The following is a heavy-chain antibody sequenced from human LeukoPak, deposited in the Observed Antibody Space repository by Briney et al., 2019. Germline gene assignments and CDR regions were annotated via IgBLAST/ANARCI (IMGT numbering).Heavy chain of an antibody. CDR2: IFYSGRT. Sequence: SETLSLTCTVSGGSISSSTYYWGWIRQPPGKGLEWIGSIFYSGRTYYNPSLKSRVTMSVDTSKNQFSLILSSVNAADTAVYYCARALFSSSSLDYFDYWGQGTLVTVSS. V-gene: IGHV4-39*07. CDR1: GGSISSSTYY. D-gene: IGHD6-6*01. CDR3: ARALFSSSSLDYFDY. J-gene: IGHJ4*02.